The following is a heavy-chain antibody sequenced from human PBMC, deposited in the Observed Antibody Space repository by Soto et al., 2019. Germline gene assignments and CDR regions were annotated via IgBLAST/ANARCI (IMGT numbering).Heavy chain of an antibody. CDR3: ARDRGGNVVRYFAWPYYFDY. D-gene: IGHD3-9*01. J-gene: IGHJ4*01. CDR2: IIPILGIA. Sequence: SVKVSCKASGGTFSSYTISWVRQAPGQGLEWMGRIIPILGIANYAQKFQGRVTITADKSTSTAYMELSSLRSEDTAVYYCARDRGGNVVRYFAWPYYFDYWGQ. CDR1: GGTFSSYT. V-gene: IGHV1-69*04.